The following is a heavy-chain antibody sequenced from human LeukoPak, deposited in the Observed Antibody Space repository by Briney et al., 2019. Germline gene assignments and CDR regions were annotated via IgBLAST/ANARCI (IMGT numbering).Heavy chain of an antibody. CDR3: ARGTGEGYSYGRYYFDY. V-gene: IGHV1-58*02. CDR2: IAVGSGNT. D-gene: IGHD5-18*01. CDR1: GFTFTSSA. Sequence: SVKVSCKASGFTFTSSAMQWVRQARGQRLEWIGWIAVGSGNTNYAQKFQERVTITRDTSISTAYMELSRLRSDDTAVYYCARGTGEGYSYGRYYFDYWGQGTLVTVSS. J-gene: IGHJ4*02.